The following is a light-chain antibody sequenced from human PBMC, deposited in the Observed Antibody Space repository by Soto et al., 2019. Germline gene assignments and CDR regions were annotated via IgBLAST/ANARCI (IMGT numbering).Light chain of an antibody. J-gene: IGLJ1*01. V-gene: IGLV2-8*01. Sequence: QSALTQPASVSGSPGQSITISCTGTSSDVGGYNYVSWYQQHPGEAPKLMIYEVNKRPSGVPDRFSGSKSGNTASLTVSGLQAEDEADYYCSSYAGSNNKVFGTGTKVTVL. CDR2: EVN. CDR3: SSYAGSNNKV. CDR1: SSDVGGYNY.